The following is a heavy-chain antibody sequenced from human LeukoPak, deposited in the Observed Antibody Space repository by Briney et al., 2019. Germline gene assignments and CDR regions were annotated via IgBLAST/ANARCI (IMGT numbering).Heavy chain of an antibody. Sequence: AGSLRLSCAALGFTVSRTYMRWVRQAPGKGLEWVSVIYEGGDIYYADSVRGRFAISRDNSKNTVYLQMNGLRGEDTAVYYCARDPSGTGTGFDIWGQGTMVTVSS. CDR2: IYEGGDI. D-gene: IGHD3/OR15-3a*01. V-gene: IGHV3-66*01. CDR3: ARDPSGTGTGFDI. CDR1: GFTVSRTY. J-gene: IGHJ3*02.